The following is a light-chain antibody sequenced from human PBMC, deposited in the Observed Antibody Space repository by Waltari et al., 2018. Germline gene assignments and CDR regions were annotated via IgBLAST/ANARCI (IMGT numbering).Light chain of an antibody. V-gene: IGKV1-5*01. CDR2: DAS. Sequence: DIQMTQSPSTLSASVGDRVTITCRASQSISSWLAWYQQKPGKAPKLLIYDASSLESGGPSRFSGSGSGTEFTLTISSLQPDDFATYYCQQYNSYSFPYTFGQGTKLEIK. CDR1: QSISSW. J-gene: IGKJ2*01. CDR3: QQYNSYSFPYT.